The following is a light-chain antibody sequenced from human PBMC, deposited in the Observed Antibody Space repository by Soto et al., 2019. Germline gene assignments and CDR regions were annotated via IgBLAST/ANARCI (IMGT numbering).Light chain of an antibody. CDR3: QTWGTGIVL. J-gene: IGLJ2*01. V-gene: IGLV4-69*01. CDR1: SGHSSYA. CDR2: VNSDGSH. Sequence: QHVLTQSPSASASLGASVKLTCTLSSGHSSYAIAWHQQQPEKGPRYLMKVNSDGSHSKGDGIPDRFSGSSSGAERYLTITSLQSEDEADYYCQTWGTGIVLFAGGTKLTVL.